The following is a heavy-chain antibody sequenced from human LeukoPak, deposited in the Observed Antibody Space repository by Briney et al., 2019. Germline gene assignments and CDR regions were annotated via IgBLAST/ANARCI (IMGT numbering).Heavy chain of an antibody. Sequence: KTGGSLRRSCAASGFTFSSYSMNWVRQAPGKGLEWVSSISSSSSYIYYADSVKGRFTISRDNAKNSLYLQMNSLRAEDTAVYYCARDAHDYGDYGTDYYYMDVWGKGTTVTVSS. J-gene: IGHJ6*03. CDR1: GFTFSSYS. CDR2: ISSSSSYI. V-gene: IGHV3-21*01. CDR3: ARDAHDYGDYGTDYYYMDV. D-gene: IGHD4-17*01.